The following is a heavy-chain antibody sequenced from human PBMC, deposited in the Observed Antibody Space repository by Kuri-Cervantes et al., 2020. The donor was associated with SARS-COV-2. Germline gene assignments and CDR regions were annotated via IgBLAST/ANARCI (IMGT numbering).Heavy chain of an antibody. D-gene: IGHD3-3*01. CDR2: INPNSGGT. CDR1: GYTFTGYY. V-gene: IGHV1-2*02. J-gene: IGHJ4*02. Sequence: ASVKVSCKASGYTFTGYYMHWVRQAPGQGLEWMGWINPNSGGTNYAQKFQGRVTMTRDTSISTAYMELSRLRSDDTAVYYCARGPTPMDFWSGDYEGVFGYWGQGTLVTISS. CDR3: ARGPTPMDFWSGDYEGVFGY.